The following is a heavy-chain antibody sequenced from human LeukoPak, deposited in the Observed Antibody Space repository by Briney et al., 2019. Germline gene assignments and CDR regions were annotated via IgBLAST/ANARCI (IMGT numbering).Heavy chain of an antibody. J-gene: IGHJ4*02. Sequence: GGSLRLSCAASGFTFSSYAMSWVRQAPGKGLEWVSAISGSGGSTYYADSVKGRFTISRDNSKNTLYLQMNSLRAKDTAVYYCAKGEYSSSWYGFDYWGQGTLVTVSS. V-gene: IGHV3-23*01. D-gene: IGHD6-13*01. CDR2: ISGSGGST. CDR1: GFTFSSYA. CDR3: AKGEYSSSWYGFDY.